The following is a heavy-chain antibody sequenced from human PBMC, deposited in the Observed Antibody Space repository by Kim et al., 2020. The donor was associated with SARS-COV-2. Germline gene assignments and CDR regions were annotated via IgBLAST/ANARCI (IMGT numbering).Heavy chain of an antibody. D-gene: IGHD6-19*01. Sequence: SETLSLTCTVSGGSISSYYWSWIRQPPGKGLEWIGYIYYSGSTNYNPSLKSRVTISVDTSKNQFSLKLSSVTAADTAVYYCARVPPLYYSSGWYYFDYWGQGTLVTVSS. V-gene: IGHV4-59*01. CDR3: ARVPPLYYSSGWYYFDY. CDR2: IYYSGST. CDR1: GGSISSYY. J-gene: IGHJ4*02.